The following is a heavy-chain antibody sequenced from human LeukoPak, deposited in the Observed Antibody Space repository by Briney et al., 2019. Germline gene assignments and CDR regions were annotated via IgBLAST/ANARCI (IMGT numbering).Heavy chain of an antibody. D-gene: IGHD3-22*01. Sequence: GASVKVSCKASGYTFTGYYMHWVRQAPGQGLEWMGWINPNSGGTNYAQKFQGRVTMTRDTSISTAYMELSRLRSDDTAVYYCPRVDVVITSFDYWGQGTLVTVSS. J-gene: IGHJ4*02. CDR3: PRVDVVITSFDY. CDR2: INPNSGGT. CDR1: GYTFTGYY. V-gene: IGHV1-2*02.